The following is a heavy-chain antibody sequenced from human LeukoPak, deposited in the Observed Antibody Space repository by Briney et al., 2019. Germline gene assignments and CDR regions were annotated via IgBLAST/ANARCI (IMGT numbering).Heavy chain of an antibody. CDR2: IDPSDSYT. Sequence: GESLKISCNGSGYXFTSYWISWVRQMPGKGLEWMGRIDPSDSYTNYSPSFQGHVTISADKSISTAYLQWSSLKASDTAMYYCAIHGSSGYYFDYWGQGTLVTVSS. V-gene: IGHV5-10-1*01. J-gene: IGHJ4*02. D-gene: IGHD3-22*01. CDR1: GYXFTSYW. CDR3: AIHGSSGYYFDY.